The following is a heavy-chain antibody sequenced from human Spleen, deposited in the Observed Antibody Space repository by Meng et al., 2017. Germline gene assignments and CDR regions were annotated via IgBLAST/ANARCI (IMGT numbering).Heavy chain of an antibody. CDR2: IYYSGST. D-gene: IGHD4-11*01. CDR3: ARGPTTMAHDFDY. V-gene: IGHV4-61*01. CDR1: GGSVSSGSYY. Sequence: AQLQESGPGLVRPSETLSLTCTVSGGSVSSGSYYWSWIRQPPGKGLEWIGYIYYSGSTNYNPSLKSRVTISVDTSKNQFSLKLSSVTAADTAVYYCARGPTTMAHDFDYWGQGTLVTVSS. J-gene: IGHJ4*02.